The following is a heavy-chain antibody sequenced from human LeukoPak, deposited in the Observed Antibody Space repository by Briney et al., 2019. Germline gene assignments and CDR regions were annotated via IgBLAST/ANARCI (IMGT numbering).Heavy chain of an antibody. CDR1: GFTFSSYG. CDR2: IWYDGSNK. Sequence: GGSLRLSCAASGFTFSSYGMHWVRQAPGKGLEWVAVIWYDGSNKYYADSVKGRFTISRDNSKNTLYLQMNSLRVEDTAVYYCAKGGIPDDPWGQGTLVTVSS. CDR3: AKGGIPDDP. J-gene: IGHJ5*02. D-gene: IGHD2-21*01. V-gene: IGHV3-30*02.